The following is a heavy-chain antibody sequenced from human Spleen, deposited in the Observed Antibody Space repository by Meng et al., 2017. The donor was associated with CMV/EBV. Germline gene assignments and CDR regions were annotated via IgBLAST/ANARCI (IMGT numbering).Heavy chain of an antibody. CDR1: GFTFSSYS. V-gene: IGHV3-21*04. CDR3: AKEPPRGGTSFHFTH. J-gene: IGHJ4*02. D-gene: IGHD3-10*01. Sequence: SGFTFSSYSMNWVRQAPGKGLEWVSSISSSSSYIYYADSVKGRFTISRDNAKNSLYLQVKSLRADDTAVYYCAKEPPRGGTSFHFTHWGQGTLVTVSS. CDR2: ISSSSSYI.